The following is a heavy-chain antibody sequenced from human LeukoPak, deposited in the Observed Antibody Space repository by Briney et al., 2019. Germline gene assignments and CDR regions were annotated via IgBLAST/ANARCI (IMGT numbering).Heavy chain of an antibody. J-gene: IGHJ4*02. Sequence: SETLSLTCTVSGGSISSSSYYWGWIRQPPGKGLEWIGSIYYSGSTYYNPSLKSRVTISVDTSKNQFSLKLSSVTAADTAVYYCARHAGYSYSTYYFDYWGQGTLVTVSS. CDR1: GGSISSSSYY. D-gene: IGHD5-18*01. CDR3: ARHAGYSYSTYYFDY. V-gene: IGHV4-39*01. CDR2: IYYSGST.